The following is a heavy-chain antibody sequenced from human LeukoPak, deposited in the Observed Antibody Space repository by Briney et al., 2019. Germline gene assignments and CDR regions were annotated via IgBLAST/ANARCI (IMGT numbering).Heavy chain of an antibody. V-gene: IGHV3-11*04. J-gene: IGHJ3*02. CDR1: GFTFSAYY. CDR3: AREGWDLNALDI. CDR2: ISSRSSNK. D-gene: IGHD1-26*01. Sequence: GGSLRLSCAGSGFTFSAYYMSWIRQAPGKGLMWISYISSRSSNKYYADSVKGRFTISRVNAKNSLYLQMDSLRADDTAVYYCAREGWDLNALDIWGQGTMVTVSP.